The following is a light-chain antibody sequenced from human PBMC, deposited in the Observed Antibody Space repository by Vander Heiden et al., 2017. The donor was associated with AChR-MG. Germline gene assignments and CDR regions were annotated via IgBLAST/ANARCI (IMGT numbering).Light chain of an antibody. Sequence: QSALTQPPSVYGSPGQSVTISCTGTSRDVGFYNRVSWFQQPPGTAPNLMIYEVSNRPSGVPDRFSGSKSGNTASLTISGLQAEDEAAYYCCSFTTSSTPHVVFGGGTKLTVL. V-gene: IGLV2-18*02. J-gene: IGLJ2*01. CDR3: CSFTTSSTPHVV. CDR1: SRDVGFYNR. CDR2: EVS.